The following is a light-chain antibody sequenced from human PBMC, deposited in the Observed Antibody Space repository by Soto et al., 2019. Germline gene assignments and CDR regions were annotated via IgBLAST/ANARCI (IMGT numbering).Light chain of an antibody. CDR2: GNN. CDR1: NSNIGAGYD. Sequence: QSVLTQPPSVSGAPGPRVTVSCTGSNSNIGAGYDVHWYQQLPGTAPKLLIFGNNNRASGVPDRFSGSKSGTSASLAITGRQAEDEADDDCQSYHSGLTAYVFGTGTKLTVL. CDR3: QSYHSGLTAYV. J-gene: IGLJ1*01. V-gene: IGLV1-40*01.